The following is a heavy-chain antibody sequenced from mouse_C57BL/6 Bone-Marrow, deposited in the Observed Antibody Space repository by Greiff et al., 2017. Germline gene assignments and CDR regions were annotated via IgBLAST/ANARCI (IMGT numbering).Heavy chain of an antibody. CDR2: IDPNSGGT. V-gene: IGHV1-72*01. Sequence: QVHVKQPGAELVKPGASVKLSCKASGYTFTSYWMHWVKQRPGRGLEWIGRIDPNSGGTKYNEKFKSKATLTVDKPSSTAYMQLSSLTSEDSAVYYCARISFTTVVATSYYFDYWGQGTTLTVSS. CDR3: ARISFTTVVATSYYFDY. D-gene: IGHD1-1*01. CDR1: GYTFTSYW. J-gene: IGHJ2*01.